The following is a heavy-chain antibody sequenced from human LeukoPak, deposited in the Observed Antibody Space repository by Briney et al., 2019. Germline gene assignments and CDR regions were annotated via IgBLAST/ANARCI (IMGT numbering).Heavy chain of an antibody. CDR1: GGSISRSSYY. V-gene: IGHV4-39*01. CDR2: IYYSGST. J-gene: IGHJ4*02. D-gene: IGHD5-12*01. Sequence: PSETLSLTCTVSGGSISRSSYYWGWIRQPPGKGLEWIGSIYYSGSTYYNPSLKSRVTISVDTSKNQFSLRLTSVTAADTAVYYCARHRVYSGYDLVVTSYFDSWGQGTLVTVSS. CDR3: ARHRVYSGYDLVVTSYFDS.